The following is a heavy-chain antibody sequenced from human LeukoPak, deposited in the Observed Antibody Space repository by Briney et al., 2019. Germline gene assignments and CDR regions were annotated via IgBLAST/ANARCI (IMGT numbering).Heavy chain of an antibody. J-gene: IGHJ6*02. V-gene: IGHV3-48*02. CDR2: ISSSSDTI. Sequence: PGGSLRLSCAASGFTFSSYSMNWVRQAPGKGLEWVAYISSSSDTIYADSVRGRFTMSRDNAKNSLYLQMNSLRDGDTAVYYCARDFRAGMDVWGQGTTVTVSS. CDR3: ARDFRAGMDV. D-gene: IGHD3-10*01. CDR1: GFTFSSYS.